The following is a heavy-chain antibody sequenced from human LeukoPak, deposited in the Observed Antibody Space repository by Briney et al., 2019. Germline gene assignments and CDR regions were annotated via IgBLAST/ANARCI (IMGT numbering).Heavy chain of an antibody. CDR1: GGSISSYY. D-gene: IGHD3-10*01. CDR3: ATMVQGIYTYFGS. V-gene: IGHV4-59*01. CDR2: SYYSGST. J-gene: IGHJ4*02. Sequence: PSETLSLTCTVFGGSISSYYWSWIRQPPGKGLEWIGYSYYSGSTNSNPSLKSRVTMSVDTSKNQLSLKLSSVTAADTAVYYCATMVQGIYTYFGSWGQGNLVAVSS.